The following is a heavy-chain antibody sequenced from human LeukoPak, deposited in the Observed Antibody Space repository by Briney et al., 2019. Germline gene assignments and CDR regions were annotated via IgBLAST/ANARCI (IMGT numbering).Heavy chain of an antibody. CDR2: INRDGSEK. J-gene: IGHJ3*02. CDR3: ARDNYYDRAGAFDI. D-gene: IGHD3-22*01. Sequence: GGSLRLSCAASGFTFSSYWMSWVRQAPGKGLEWVANINRDGSEKYYVDSVKGRFTISRDNAKNSLYLQMNSLRAEDTAVYYCARDNYYDRAGAFDIWGQGTMVTVSS. V-gene: IGHV3-7*01. CDR1: GFTFSSYW.